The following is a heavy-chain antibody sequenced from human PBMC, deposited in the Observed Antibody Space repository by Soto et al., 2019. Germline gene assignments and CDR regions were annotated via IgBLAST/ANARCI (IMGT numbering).Heavy chain of an antibody. CDR1: GDSVSSNSAA. V-gene: IGHV6-1*01. CDR2: TYYRSKWYN. CDR3: ARGEQQWLVRRGFDY. J-gene: IGHJ4*02. Sequence: PSQTLSLTCAISGDSVSSNSAAWNWIRQSPSRGLEWLGRTYYRSKWYNDYAVSVKSRITINPDTSKNQFSLQLNSVTPDDTAVYYCARGEQQWLVRRGFDYWGQGTLVTVSS. D-gene: IGHD6-19*01.